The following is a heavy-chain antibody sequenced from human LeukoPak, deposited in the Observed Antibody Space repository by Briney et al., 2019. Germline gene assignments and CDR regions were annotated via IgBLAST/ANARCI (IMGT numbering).Heavy chain of an antibody. J-gene: IGHJ4*02. CDR1: GYTFTGYY. V-gene: IGHV1-2*02. CDR3: ARSRASVGTSTYSDY. D-gene: IGHD1-26*01. Sequence: ASVKVSCKASGYTFTGYYMHWVRQAPGQGREGMGLINPNSGGTNYAQKFQGRVTMTRDTSISTAYMELSRLRSDDTAVYYCARSRASVGTSTYSDYWGQGTLVTVSS. CDR2: INPNSGGT.